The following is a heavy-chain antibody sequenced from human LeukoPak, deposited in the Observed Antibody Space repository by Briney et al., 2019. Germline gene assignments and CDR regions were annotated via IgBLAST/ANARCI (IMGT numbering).Heavy chain of an antibody. Sequence: GGSLRLSCAVSGLTFSNAWMSWVRQAPGKGLEWVGRIKSTTVDGTPEYAAPVKGRFTISRDDSKNTVYLQMNSLKTEDAAVYYCTTGPGNSGYWGQGTLVTVSS. D-gene: IGHD4-23*01. V-gene: IGHV3-15*01. CDR1: GLTFSNAW. CDR2: IKSTTVDGTP. J-gene: IGHJ4*02. CDR3: TTGPGNSGY.